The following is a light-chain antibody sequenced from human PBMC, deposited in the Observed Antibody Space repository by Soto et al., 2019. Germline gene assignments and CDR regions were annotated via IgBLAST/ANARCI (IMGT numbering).Light chain of an antibody. V-gene: IGKV3-20*01. CDR1: RTVTSSQ. J-gene: IGKJ1*01. Sequence: EIVLTQSPGTLSLSPGERATLSCRASRTVTSSQLAWYQQKPGQAPKLLIYGASRRATGIPDRFSGSGSGPDFALPISSLEPENFALFFCRLLGSSPWTFGQGTKVKIK. CDR2: GAS. CDR3: RLLGSSPWT.